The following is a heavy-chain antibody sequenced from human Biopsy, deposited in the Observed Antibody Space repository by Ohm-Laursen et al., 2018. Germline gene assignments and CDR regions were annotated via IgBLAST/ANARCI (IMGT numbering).Heavy chain of an antibody. Sequence: TLSLTCTVFGVSISSYYWSWIRQPPGKGLQWIGYVYYTGSTDYNPSLQIRVTISDDTSKNHFSLRLRSVTPADTAIYYFARDLGYYSDRTVPGYFDLWGRGTLVTVSS. CDR3: ARDLGYYSDRTVPGYFDL. J-gene: IGHJ2*01. CDR2: VYYTGST. D-gene: IGHD3-22*01. CDR1: GVSISSYY. V-gene: IGHV4-59*01.